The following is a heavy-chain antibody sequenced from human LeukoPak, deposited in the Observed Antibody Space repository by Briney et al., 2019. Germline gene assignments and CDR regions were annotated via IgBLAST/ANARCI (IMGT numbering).Heavy chain of an antibody. CDR1: GGSFSGYY. V-gene: IGHV4-34*01. Sequence: SETLSLTCAVYGGSFSGYYWSWIRQPPGKGLEWIGEINHSGSTNYNPSLKSRVTISVDTSKNQFSLKLSPVTAADTAVYYCARAQTVGYSSGWRDYYYYYYMDVWGKGTTVTISS. J-gene: IGHJ6*03. CDR3: ARAQTVGYSSGWRDYYYYYYMDV. CDR2: INHSGST. D-gene: IGHD6-19*01.